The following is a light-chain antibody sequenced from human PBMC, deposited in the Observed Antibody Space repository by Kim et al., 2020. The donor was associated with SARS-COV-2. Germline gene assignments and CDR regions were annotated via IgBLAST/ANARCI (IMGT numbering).Light chain of an antibody. CDR1: SRRSYY. CDR2: GKN. CDR3: NSRDSSGNVV. V-gene: IGLV3-19*01. J-gene: IGLJ2*01. Sequence: VSLGQTVRSTCQGDSRRSYYASWYQQKPGQAPVLVIYGKNNRPSGIPDRFSGSSAGNTASLTITGAQAEDEADYYCNSRDSSGNVVFGGGTQLTVL.